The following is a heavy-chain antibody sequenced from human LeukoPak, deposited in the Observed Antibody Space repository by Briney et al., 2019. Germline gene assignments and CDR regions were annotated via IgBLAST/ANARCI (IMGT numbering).Heavy chain of an antibody. J-gene: IGHJ4*02. Sequence: GPLRLSCAASGFPFSDYYMSWIRPAPGKGLEWVSYISSSGSTIYYADSVKGRFTISRDNAKNSLYLQMNSLRAEDTAVYYCARKGQRYCSGGSCYADYWGQGTLVTVSS. CDR2: ISSSGSTI. CDR1: GFPFSDYY. V-gene: IGHV3-11*01. CDR3: ARKGQRYCSGGSCYADY. D-gene: IGHD2-15*01.